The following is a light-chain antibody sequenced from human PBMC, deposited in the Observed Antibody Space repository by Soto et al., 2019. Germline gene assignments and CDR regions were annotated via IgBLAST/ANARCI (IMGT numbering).Light chain of an antibody. Sequence: DIQMTQSPSLLSASIGDRVNHTCRASQSISTYLNWYQQKPGKAPKLLIYSSSSLQSGVPSRFSGSGSGTDFSLSISTLHPEDFATYYCQQSYSSPFTFGPGTKVDIK. CDR1: QSISTY. CDR2: SSS. J-gene: IGKJ3*01. CDR3: QQSYSSPFT. V-gene: IGKV1-39*01.